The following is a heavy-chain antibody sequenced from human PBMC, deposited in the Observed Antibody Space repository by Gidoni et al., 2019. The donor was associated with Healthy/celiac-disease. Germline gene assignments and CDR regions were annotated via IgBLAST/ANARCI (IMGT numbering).Heavy chain of an antibody. Sequence: EVQLLESGGGLVQPGGSLRLSCAASGFTFRSYAMSWVRQAPGKGLAWVSAISGSGGSTYYADSVKGRFTISRDNSKNTLYLQMNSLRAEDTAVYYCAKVAAAGPHVQAIDYWGQGTLVTVSS. J-gene: IGHJ4*02. D-gene: IGHD6-13*01. CDR1: GFTFRSYA. CDR2: ISGSGGST. V-gene: IGHV3-23*01. CDR3: AKVAAAGPHVQAIDY.